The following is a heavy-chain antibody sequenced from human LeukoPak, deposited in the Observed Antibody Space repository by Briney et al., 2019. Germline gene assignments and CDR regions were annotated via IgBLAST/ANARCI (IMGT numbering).Heavy chain of an antibody. V-gene: IGHV3-23*01. CDR1: GLTFSNYA. Sequence: GGSLRLSCAASGLTFSNYALSWVRQAPGKGLEWVSAISGSGGSTYYADSVKGRFTISRDNSKNTLYLQMNSLRAEGTAVYYCAKDLSSGSLPFFDYWGQGTLVTVSS. CDR2: ISGSGGST. CDR3: AKDLSSGSLPFFDY. J-gene: IGHJ4*02. D-gene: IGHD6-19*01.